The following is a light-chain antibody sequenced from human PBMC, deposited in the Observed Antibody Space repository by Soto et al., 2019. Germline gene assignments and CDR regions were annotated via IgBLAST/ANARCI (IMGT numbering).Light chain of an antibody. CDR2: EVS. V-gene: IGLV2-8*01. J-gene: IGLJ1*01. CDR3: SSYAGSILYV. CDR1: SSDVGGYNY. Sequence: QSVLTQPPSASGSPGQSVTISCTGTSSDVGGYNYVSWYQQHPGKAPKLMIYEVSKRPSGVPDRFSGSKSGNTASLTVSGLQAEDEADYYCSSYAGSILYVFGTGTKLPVL.